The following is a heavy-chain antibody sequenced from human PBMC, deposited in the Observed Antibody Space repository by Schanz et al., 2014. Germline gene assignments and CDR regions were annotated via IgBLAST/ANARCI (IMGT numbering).Heavy chain of an antibody. CDR1: GYSFTPFP. V-gene: IGHV1-3*01. Sequence: QVQLVQSGAEVEKPGASVKVSCKASGYSFTPFPIHWVRQAPGQRLEWMGWINAGTGNTEYSQKFQGRVTITRDTLASTAYMELRSLRSEDTAVYYCARGYGDSPTDFWGQGTLVTVSS. CDR2: INAGTGNT. D-gene: IGHD4-17*01. CDR3: ARGYGDSPTDF. J-gene: IGHJ4*02.